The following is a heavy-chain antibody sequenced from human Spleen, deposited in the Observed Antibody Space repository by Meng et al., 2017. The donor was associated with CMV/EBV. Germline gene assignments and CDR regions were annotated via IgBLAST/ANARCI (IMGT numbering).Heavy chain of an antibody. Sequence: GESLKISCAASGFTFSSNWMSWVRQAPGKGLEWVSVIYSGGSTYYADSVKGRFTISRDNSKNTLYLQMNSLRAEDTAVYYCARGGEIYGMDVWGQGTTVTVSS. J-gene: IGHJ6*02. CDR3: ARGGEIYGMDV. CDR1: GFTFSSNW. CDR2: IYSGGST. D-gene: IGHD5-24*01. V-gene: IGHV3-53*01.